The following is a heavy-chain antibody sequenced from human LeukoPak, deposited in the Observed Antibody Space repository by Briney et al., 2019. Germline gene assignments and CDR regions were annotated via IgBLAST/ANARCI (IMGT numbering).Heavy chain of an antibody. V-gene: IGHV3-9*01. J-gene: IGHJ4*02. Sequence: PGRSLRLSCAASGFTFDDYAMHWVRQAPGKGLEWVSGISWNSGSIGYADSVKGRFTISRDNAKNSLYLQMNSLRAEDTALYYCAKDPPSMIVVEPFDYWGQGTLVTVSS. D-gene: IGHD3-22*01. CDR3: AKDPPSMIVVEPFDY. CDR2: ISWNSGSI. CDR1: GFTFDDYA.